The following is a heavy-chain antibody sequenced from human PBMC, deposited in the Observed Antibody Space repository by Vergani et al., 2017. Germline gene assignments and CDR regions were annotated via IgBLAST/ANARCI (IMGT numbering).Heavy chain of an antibody. CDR1: GFTFSSYW. CDR2: IKQDGSEK. J-gene: IGHJ4*02. D-gene: IGHD4-17*01. V-gene: IGHV3-7*03. CDR3: ARATPEYGDYGGSFDY. Sequence: EVQLVESGGGLVQPGGSLRLSCAASGFTFSSYWMSWVRQAPGKGLEWVANIKQDGSEKYYVDSVKGRFTISRDNAKNSLYLQMNSLRAKDTAVYYCARATPEYGDYGGSFDYWGQGTLVTVSS.